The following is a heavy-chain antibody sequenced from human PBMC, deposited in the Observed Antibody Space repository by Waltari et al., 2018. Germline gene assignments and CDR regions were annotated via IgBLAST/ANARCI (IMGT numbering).Heavy chain of an antibody. CDR1: GYTFTSYD. CDR3: ARALNGGNRLYYYYYMDV. CDR2: MNPNSGNT. J-gene: IGHJ6*03. V-gene: IGHV1-8*03. Sequence: QVQLVQSGAEVKKPGASVKVSCKASGYTFTSYDINWVRQATGQGLEWMGWMNPNSGNTGYAQKFQGRVTITRNTSISTAYMELSSLRSEDTAVYYCARALNGGNRLYYYYYMDVWGKGTTVTISS. D-gene: IGHD2-15*01.